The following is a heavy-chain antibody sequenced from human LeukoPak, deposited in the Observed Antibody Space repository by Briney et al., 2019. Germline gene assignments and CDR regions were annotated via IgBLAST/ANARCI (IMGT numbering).Heavy chain of an antibody. V-gene: IGHV4-61*02. CDR1: GDSLNSGNFY. CDR2: VFANGDT. J-gene: IGHJ5*02. D-gene: IGHD6-19*01. CDR3: ARGRAGRLSASNWFDP. Sequence: SQTLSLTCRVSGDSLNSGNFYWTWIRQPAGKGLEWIGRVFANGDTSYNPSLKSRVTIFLDSSQNHFSLRLSSVAATDTAVYYCARGRAGRLSASNWFDPWGHGTLVTVSS.